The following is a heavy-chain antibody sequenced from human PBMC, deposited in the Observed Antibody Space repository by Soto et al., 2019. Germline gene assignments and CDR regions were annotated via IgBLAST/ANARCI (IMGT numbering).Heavy chain of an antibody. CDR2: ISSHNGNT. CDR3: GRGGYGDY. J-gene: IGHJ4*02. Sequence: QVHLVQSGAEVKKPGASVKVSCKGSGYDFTTYGITWVRQAPGQGLEWMAWISSHNGNTDYAQKIQGRVTVTRDTSTGAAYMELRSVRPDNPAVYSFGRGGYGDYWGQGAVFTVTS. D-gene: IGHD3-10*01. V-gene: IGHV1-18*01. CDR1: GYDFTTYG.